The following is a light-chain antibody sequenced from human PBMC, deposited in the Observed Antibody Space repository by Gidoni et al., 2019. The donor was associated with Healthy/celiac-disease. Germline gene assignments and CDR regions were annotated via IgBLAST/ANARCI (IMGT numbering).Light chain of an antibody. V-gene: IGKV3-20*01. Sequence: EIVLTQYPGTLSLSPGDRATLSCRASQRVRSSYLAWYQQKPGQAPRLLIYGASSRATGVPDRFSGSGSGTDFTLTISRLEPEDFAVYYCQQYGSSPLTFGQGTKVEIK. J-gene: IGKJ1*01. CDR2: GAS. CDR3: QQYGSSPLT. CDR1: QRVRSSY.